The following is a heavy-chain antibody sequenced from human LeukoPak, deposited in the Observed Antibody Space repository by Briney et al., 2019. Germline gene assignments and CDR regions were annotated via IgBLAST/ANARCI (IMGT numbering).Heavy chain of an antibody. Sequence: GGSLRLSCAASGFTISSYAMSWVRQAPGKGLEWVSAISGSGGSTYYADSVKGRFTISRDNSKNTLYLQMNSLRAEDTAVYYCAKDSDIVVVPAAITPGGLWGQGTLVTVSS. J-gene: IGHJ4*02. CDR2: ISGSGGST. CDR1: GFTISSYA. V-gene: IGHV3-23*01. D-gene: IGHD2-2*02. CDR3: AKDSDIVVVPAAITPGGL.